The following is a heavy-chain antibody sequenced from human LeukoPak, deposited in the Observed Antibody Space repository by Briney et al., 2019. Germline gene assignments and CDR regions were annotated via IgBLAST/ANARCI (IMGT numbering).Heavy chain of an antibody. CDR1: GGSIRSTSYY. V-gene: IGHV4-39*01. J-gene: IGHJ6*03. CDR3: GRLFYDFWSGHYYYMGV. Sequence: SETLSLTCTVSGGSIRSTSYYWGWIRQPPGKGLEWIGSIYYSGSTYYNPSLKSRVTISVDTSKNQFSLKLSSVTAADTAVYYCGRLFYDFWSGHYYYMGVWGKGTTVTVSS. D-gene: IGHD3-3*01. CDR2: IYYSGST.